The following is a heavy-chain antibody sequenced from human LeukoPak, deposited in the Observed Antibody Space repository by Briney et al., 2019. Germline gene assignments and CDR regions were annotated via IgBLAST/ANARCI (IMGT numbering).Heavy chain of an antibody. CDR3: ATPLDYYDRSDSHQGGD. CDR2: IKHDGSEK. Sequence: GGSLRLSCAASGFTFSRHWMTWVRQAPRKGLEWVANIKHDGSEKNYVDSVKGRFTISRDNAKNSLDLQMNSLRAEDTAVYYCATPLDYYDRSDSHQGGDWGQGTLVTVSS. CDR1: GFTFSRHW. D-gene: IGHD3-22*01. V-gene: IGHV3-7*03. J-gene: IGHJ4*02.